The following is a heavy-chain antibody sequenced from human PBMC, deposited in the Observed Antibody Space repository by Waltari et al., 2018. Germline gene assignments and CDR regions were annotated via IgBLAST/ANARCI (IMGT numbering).Heavy chain of an antibody. Sequence: EVQLLESGGGLVQPGGSLRLSCAASGFTFSSYAMSWVRQAPGKGREWVSAISGSGGSTYYADSVKGRFTISRDNSKNTLYLQMNSLRAEDTAVYYCAKDPVLRFLEWPYLGRDYFDYWGQGTLVTVSS. D-gene: IGHD3-3*01. CDR2: ISGSGGST. CDR3: AKDPVLRFLEWPYLGRDYFDY. V-gene: IGHV3-23*01. J-gene: IGHJ4*02. CDR1: GFTFSSYA.